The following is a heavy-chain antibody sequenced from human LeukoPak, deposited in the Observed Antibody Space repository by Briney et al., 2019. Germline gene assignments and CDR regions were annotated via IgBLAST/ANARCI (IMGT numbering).Heavy chain of an antibody. CDR2: ISGGGAST. CDR3: AGSSSNGPSCYLDY. CDR1: GFTFNSHA. Sequence: GGSLRLSCAASGFTFNSHAMNWVRRAPGKGLEWVSAISGGGASTYYADSVNGRFSISRYNSENTLYLQMTSLRAEDTAVYYCAGSSSNGPSCYLDYWGHGTLVTVSS. D-gene: IGHD2-8*01. J-gene: IGHJ4*01. V-gene: IGHV3-23*01.